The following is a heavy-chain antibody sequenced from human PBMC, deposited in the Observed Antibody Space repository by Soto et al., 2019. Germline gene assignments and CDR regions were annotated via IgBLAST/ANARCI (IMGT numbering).Heavy chain of an antibody. V-gene: IGHV3-9*01. D-gene: IGHD3-16*01. Sequence: EVQLVESGGGLVQPGRSLRLSCAASGFIFDEYAMHWVRQVPGKGLEWVSGISWNSDKIDYADSVKGRFTISRDNAKNSLNLKMNNLRAEDTALYYCAKDKGDYHYYYGIDVWGLGTTVTVSS. J-gene: IGHJ6*02. CDR2: ISWNSDKI. CDR3: AKDKGDYHYYYGIDV. CDR1: GFIFDEYA.